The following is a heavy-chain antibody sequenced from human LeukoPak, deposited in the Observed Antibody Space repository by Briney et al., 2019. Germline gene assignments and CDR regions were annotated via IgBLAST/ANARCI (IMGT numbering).Heavy chain of an antibody. V-gene: IGHV3-48*02. J-gene: IGHJ4*02. CDR2: ISSSGATI. CDR1: GFTFSSYS. CDR3: ARVWGLAVAGGEIEY. D-gene: IGHD6-13*01. Sequence: GGSLRLSCSASGFTFSSYSMNWVRQAPGKGLEWVSYISSSGATIYYADSVKGRFTISRDNAKNSLYLQMNSLRDEDTAVYYCARVWGLAVAGGEIEYWGQGTLVTVSS.